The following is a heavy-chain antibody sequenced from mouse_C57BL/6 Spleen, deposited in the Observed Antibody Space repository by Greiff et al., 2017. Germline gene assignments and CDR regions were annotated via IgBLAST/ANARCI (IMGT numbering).Heavy chain of an antibody. Sequence: DVKLVESGGGLVKPGGSLKLSCAASGFTFSDYGMHWVRQAPEKGLEWVAYISSASSTIYYADPVKGRFTISRDNAKNTLFLQMTSLRSEDTAMYYCARRYYGSSYGYFDVWGTGTTGTVSS. CDR3: ARRYYGSSYGYFDV. J-gene: IGHJ1*03. D-gene: IGHD1-1*01. V-gene: IGHV5-17*01. CDR1: GFTFSDYG. CDR2: ISSASSTI.